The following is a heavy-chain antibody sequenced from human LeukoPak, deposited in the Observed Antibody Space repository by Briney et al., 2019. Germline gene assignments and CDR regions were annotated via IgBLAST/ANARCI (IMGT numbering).Heavy chain of an antibody. V-gene: IGHV4-38-2*02. J-gene: IGHJ4*02. CDR3: ARIMTTVTTYLGY. CDR2: IYHSGST. CDR1: GYSISSGYY. D-gene: IGHD4-17*01. Sequence: SETLSLTCTVSGYSISSGYYWGWIRQPPGKGLEWIGSIYHSGSTYYNPSLKSRVTISVDTSKNQFSLKLSSVTAADTAVYYCARIMTTVTTYLGYWGQGTLVTVSS.